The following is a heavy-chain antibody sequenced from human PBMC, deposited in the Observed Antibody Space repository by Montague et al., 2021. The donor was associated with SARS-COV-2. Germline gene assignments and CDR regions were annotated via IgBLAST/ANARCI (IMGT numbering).Heavy chain of an antibody. CDR3: AGSSQYFGY. V-gene: IGHV3-74*01. D-gene: IGHD3-10*01. J-gene: IGHJ4*02. CDR1: GFTFGTPW. Sequence: SLSLSCAASGFTFGTPWLHWVRQAPGKGLVWVSRINSDGSTPTSADSVKGRFTISRDNAKNTVYLQMNSLSDEDTAVYYYAGSSQYFGYWGQGTLVTVSS. CDR2: INSDGSTP.